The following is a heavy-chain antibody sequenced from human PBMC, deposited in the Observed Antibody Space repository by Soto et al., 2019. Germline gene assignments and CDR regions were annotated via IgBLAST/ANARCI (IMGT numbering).Heavy chain of an antibody. CDR3: ARHTPALSISYH. D-gene: IGHD2-15*01. CDR1: GGSISSSSYY. CDR2: IYYSGST. Sequence: PSETLSLTCTVSGGSISSSSYYWGWIRQPPGKGLEWIGSIYYSGSTYYNPSLKSRVTISVDTSKNQFSLKLSSVTAADTAVYYFARHTPALSISYHWGQGTLVPVSA. J-gene: IGHJ4*02. V-gene: IGHV4-39*01.